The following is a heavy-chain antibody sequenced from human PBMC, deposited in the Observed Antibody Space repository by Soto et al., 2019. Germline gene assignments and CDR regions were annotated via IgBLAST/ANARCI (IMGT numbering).Heavy chain of an antibody. CDR1: GGSISSYY. Sequence: PSETLSLTCTVSGGSISSYYWIWIRQPPGKGLEWIGYIYYSGSTNYNPSLKSRVTISVDTSKNQFSLKLSSVTAADTAVYYCARAGLEWLPRNWFDPWGQGTLVTVSS. D-gene: IGHD3-3*01. J-gene: IGHJ5*02. V-gene: IGHV4-59*01. CDR2: IYYSGST. CDR3: ARAGLEWLPRNWFDP.